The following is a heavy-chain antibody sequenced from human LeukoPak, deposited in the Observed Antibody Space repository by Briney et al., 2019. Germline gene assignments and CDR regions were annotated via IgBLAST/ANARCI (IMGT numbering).Heavy chain of an antibody. CDR3: ARDPLWFGELGAFDI. J-gene: IGHJ3*02. CDR1: GFTFSDYY. CDR2: ISSSSSYT. Sequence: PGGSLRLSCAASGFTFSDYYMSWIRQAPGKGLEWVSYISSSSSYTNYADSVKGRFTISRDNAKNSLYPQMNSLRAEDTAVYYCARDPLWFGELGAFDIWGQGTMVTVSS. D-gene: IGHD3-10*01. V-gene: IGHV3-11*06.